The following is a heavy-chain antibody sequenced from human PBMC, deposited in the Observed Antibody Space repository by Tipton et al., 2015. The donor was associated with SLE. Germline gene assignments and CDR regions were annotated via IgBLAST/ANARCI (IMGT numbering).Heavy chain of an antibody. CDR3: AKEGGTLWFGA. D-gene: IGHD3-10*01. CDR2: ISWDSTNT. V-gene: IGHV3-43*01. J-gene: IGHJ4*02. CDR1: GFNFNDYS. Sequence: SLRLSCVGSGFNFNDYSMHWVRQVPGKGLEWVSLISWDSTNTFYADSVRGRFTIFRDNSKNSLYLQMNSLTSEDTAFYYCAKEGGTLWFGAWGQGTLVTVSS.